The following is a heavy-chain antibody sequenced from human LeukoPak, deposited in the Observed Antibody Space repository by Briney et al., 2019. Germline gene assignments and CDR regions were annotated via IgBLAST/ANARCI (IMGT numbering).Heavy chain of an antibody. CDR3: ARGPDCYGSGSQYGMDV. J-gene: IGHJ6*04. CDR2: INHSGST. CDR1: GGSFSGYY. D-gene: IGHD3-10*01. V-gene: IGHV4-34*01. Sequence: SETLSLTCAVYGGSFSGYYWSWIRQPPGKGLEWIGEINHSGSTNYNPSLKSRVTISVDTSKNQFSLKLSSVTAADTAVYYCARGPDCYGSGSQYGMDVWGKGTTVTVSS.